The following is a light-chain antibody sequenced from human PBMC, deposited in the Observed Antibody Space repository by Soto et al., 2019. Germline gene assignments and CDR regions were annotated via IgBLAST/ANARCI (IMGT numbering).Light chain of an antibody. J-gene: IGLJ1*01. V-gene: IGLV2-14*01. CDR3: SSYTGSSTFV. CDR1: SSDVGGYDY. Sequence: QSVLTQPASVSGSPGQSITISCNGTSSDVGGYDYVSWYQQLPGKAPKLLIYDVNNRPSGVSHRFSGSKSGNTASLTISGLQAEDEADYYCSSYTGSSTFVFGTGTKLTVL. CDR2: DVN.